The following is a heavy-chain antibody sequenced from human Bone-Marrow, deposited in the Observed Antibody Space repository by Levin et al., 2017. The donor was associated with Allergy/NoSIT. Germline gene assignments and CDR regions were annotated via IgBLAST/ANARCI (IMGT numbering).Heavy chain of an antibody. J-gene: IGHJ1*01. CDR3: ATDVGAD. CDR2: IKPDGGDK. V-gene: IGHV3-7*01. CDR1: GFTFSGSW. D-gene: IGHD1-26*01. Sequence: PGGSLRLSCAASGFTFSGSWMSWVRQAPGKGLEWVANIKPDGGDKYYVDSVKGRFTISRDNTKNSLSLQMNSLRADDTAVYDWATDVGADWGQGTLVTVSS.